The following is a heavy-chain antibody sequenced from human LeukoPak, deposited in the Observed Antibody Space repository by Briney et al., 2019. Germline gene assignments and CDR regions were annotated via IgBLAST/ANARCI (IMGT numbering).Heavy chain of an antibody. CDR1: GYTFTGYY. CDR2: INPNSGGT. D-gene: IGHD3-3*01. Sequence: ASVTVSCKASGYTFTGYYMHWVRQAPGQGLEWMGRINPNSGGTNYAQKFQGRVTMTRDTSISTAYMELRRLRSDDTAVYYCAIHGETTIFGVVITIYGMDVWGQGTTVTVSS. J-gene: IGHJ6*02. V-gene: IGHV1-2*06. CDR3: AIHGETTIFGVVITIYGMDV.